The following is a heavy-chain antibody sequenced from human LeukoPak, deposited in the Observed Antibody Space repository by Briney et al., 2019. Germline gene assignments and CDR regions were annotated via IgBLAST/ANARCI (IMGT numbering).Heavy chain of an antibody. D-gene: IGHD6-19*01. CDR3: ARDTSGPEN. J-gene: IGHJ4*02. V-gene: IGHV3-7*01. CDR2: IKEDGSET. CDR1: GFSFSIYV. Sequence: GGSLRLSCAASGFSFSIYVMSWVRQAPGKGLEWVANIKEDGSETYYVDSVKGRFSISRDNAKNSLYLQMNSLRAEDTAVYYCARDTSGPENWGQGTLVTVSS.